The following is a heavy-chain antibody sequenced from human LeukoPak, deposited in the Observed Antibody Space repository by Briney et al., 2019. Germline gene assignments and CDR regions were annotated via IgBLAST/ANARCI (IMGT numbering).Heavy chain of an antibody. CDR2: ISGDGSIT. D-gene: IGHD3-3*01. Sequence: GGSLRLSCAASGFIFSSYWMHWVRQVPGKGLEWVSRISGDGSITNYADSVKGRFTISRDNAKNSLYLQMNNLRAEDTAVYYCARGHYDHAWGRGTLVTVSS. CDR1: GFIFSSYW. J-gene: IGHJ4*02. CDR3: ARGHYDHA. V-gene: IGHV3-74*01.